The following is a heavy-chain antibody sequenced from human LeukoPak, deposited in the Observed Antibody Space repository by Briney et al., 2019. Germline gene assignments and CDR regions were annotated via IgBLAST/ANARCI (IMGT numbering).Heavy chain of an antibody. CDR3: ASQWLDHYYYGMDV. D-gene: IGHD6-19*01. J-gene: IGHJ6*02. Sequence: PSETLSLTCAVSGGSISSGGYRWTWIRQYPGKGLEWIGYIYYSGSTYYNPSLKSRVTISVDTSKNQFSLKLSSVTAADTAVYYCASQWLDHYYYGMDVWGQGTTVTVSS. V-gene: IGHV4-31*11. CDR1: GGSISSGGYR. CDR2: IYYSGST.